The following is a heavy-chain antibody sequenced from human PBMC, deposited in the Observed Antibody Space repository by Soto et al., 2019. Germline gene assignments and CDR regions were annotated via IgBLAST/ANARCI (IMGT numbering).Heavy chain of an antibody. Sequence: GGSLRLSCAASGFTFNDYAMSWVRQAPGKGLDWVSAISGSAGTIYYADSVKGRFTISRDNSKNTLYLQMNSLRAEDTAVYYCARWGPLGGYSYGAPAYYYGMDVWGQGTTVTVSS. D-gene: IGHD5-18*01. V-gene: IGHV3-23*01. CDR2: ISGSAGTI. J-gene: IGHJ6*02. CDR1: GFTFNDYA. CDR3: ARWGPLGGYSYGAPAYYYGMDV.